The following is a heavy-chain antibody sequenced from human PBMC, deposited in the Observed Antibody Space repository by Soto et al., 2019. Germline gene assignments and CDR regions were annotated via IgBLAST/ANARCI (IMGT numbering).Heavy chain of an antibody. CDR3: AREAYSYGYFDY. J-gene: IGHJ4*02. CDR2: ISSSGSTI. Sequence: GGSLRLSCAASGFTFSSYEMNWVRQAPGKGLEWVSYISSSGSTIYYADSVEGRFTISRDNAKNSLYLQMNSLRAEDTAVYYCAREAYSYGYFDYWGQGTLVTVSS. CDR1: GFTFSSYE. V-gene: IGHV3-48*03. D-gene: IGHD5-18*01.